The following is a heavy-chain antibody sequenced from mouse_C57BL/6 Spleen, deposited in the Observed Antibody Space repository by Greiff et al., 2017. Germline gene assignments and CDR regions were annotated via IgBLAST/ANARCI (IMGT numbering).Heavy chain of an antibody. J-gene: IGHJ3*01. D-gene: IGHD3-3*01. V-gene: IGHV1-74*01. Sequence: QVQLQQPGAELVKPGASVKVSCKASGYTFTSYWMHWVKQRPGQGLEWIGRIHPSDSDTNYNQKFKGKDTLTVDKSSSTAYMQLSSLTSEDSAVYYCAIKGPAGRDWFAYWGQGTLVTVSA. CDR1: GYTFTSYW. CDR3: AIKGPAGRDWFAY. CDR2: IHPSDSDT.